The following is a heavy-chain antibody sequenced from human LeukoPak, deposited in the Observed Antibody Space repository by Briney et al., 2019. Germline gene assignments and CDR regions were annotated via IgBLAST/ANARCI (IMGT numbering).Heavy chain of an antibody. CDR2: IYTSGST. D-gene: IGHD2-15*01. CDR1: GGSISSYY. CDR3: VVVVAAPRFYYGMDV. V-gene: IGHV4-4*07. Sequence: SETLSLTCTVSGGSISSYYWSWIRQPAGKGLEWIGRIYTSGSTNYNPSLKSRVTMSVDTSKNQFSLKLSSVTAADTAVYYCVVVVAAPRFYYGMDVWGQGTTVTVSS. J-gene: IGHJ6*01.